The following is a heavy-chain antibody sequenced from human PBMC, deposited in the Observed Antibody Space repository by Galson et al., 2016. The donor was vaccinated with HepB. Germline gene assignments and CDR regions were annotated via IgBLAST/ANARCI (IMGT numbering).Heavy chain of an antibody. CDR3: ARDPAGGFFDF. CDR2: IYGPTT. V-gene: IGHV3-53*01. CDR1: GFRVNTMY. D-gene: IGHD3-16*01. J-gene: IGHJ4*01. Sequence: SLRLSCAASGFRVNTMYMSWIRQAPGKGLEWVSMIYGPTTHYADSVKGRFTISRDNSKNTLFLQMNSLRAEDSAVYYCARDPAGGFFDFWGHGTLVTVSS.